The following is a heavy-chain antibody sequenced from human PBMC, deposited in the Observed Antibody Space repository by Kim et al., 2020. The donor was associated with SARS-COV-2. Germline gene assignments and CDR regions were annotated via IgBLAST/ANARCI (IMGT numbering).Heavy chain of an antibody. D-gene: IGHD1-26*01. CDR3: ARWSGSYSFAY. J-gene: IGHJ4*02. V-gene: IGHV4-4*09. Sequence: TPSLKSRVTISVDTSKNQFSLKLSSVTAADPAVYYCARWSGSYSFAYWGQGTLVTVSS.